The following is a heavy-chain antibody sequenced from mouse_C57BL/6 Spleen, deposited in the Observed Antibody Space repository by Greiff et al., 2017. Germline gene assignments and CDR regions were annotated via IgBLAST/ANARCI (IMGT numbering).Heavy chain of an antibody. CDR1: GYTFTSYW. CDR3: ARWYLDV. CDR2: IDPSDSYT. V-gene: IGHV1-69*01. Sequence: QVQLQQPGAELVMPGASVKLSCKASGYTFTSYWMHWVKQRPGQGLEWIGEIDPSDSYTNYNQKFKGKSTLTVDKSASTAYMQLSCLTSAGSAVYYCARWYLDVWGTGTTVTVSS. J-gene: IGHJ1*03.